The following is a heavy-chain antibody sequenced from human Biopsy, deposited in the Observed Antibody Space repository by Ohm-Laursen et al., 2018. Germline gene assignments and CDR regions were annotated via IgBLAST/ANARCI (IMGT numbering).Heavy chain of an antibody. D-gene: IGHD1-20*01. CDR3: ARGSNWNDWSFDY. CDR1: GGSISSGFYY. V-gene: IGHV4-61*01. J-gene: IGHJ4*02. CDR2: VYYSGTT. Sequence: PPGTLSLTCTVSGGSISSGFYYWSWIRQPPGKGLEWIGHVYYSGTTNYNPSLKSRVTISVDTSKNQFSLKLNSVTAADTAVYYCARGSNWNDWSFDYWGQGTVVTVPS.